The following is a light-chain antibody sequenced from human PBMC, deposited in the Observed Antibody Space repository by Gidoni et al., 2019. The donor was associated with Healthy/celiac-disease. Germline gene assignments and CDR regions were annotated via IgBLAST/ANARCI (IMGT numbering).Light chain of an antibody. Sequence: QSALTQPSSVSWSPGPSITISCTGTSSDVGGYNYVSWYQQHPGKAPKLMIYEVSNRPSGVSKRFSGSKSGNTASLTISGLQAEDEADYYCSSYTSSRTLFGGGTKLTVL. CDR1: SSDVGGYNY. V-gene: IGLV2-14*01. CDR2: EVS. J-gene: IGLJ2*01. CDR3: SSYTSSRTL.